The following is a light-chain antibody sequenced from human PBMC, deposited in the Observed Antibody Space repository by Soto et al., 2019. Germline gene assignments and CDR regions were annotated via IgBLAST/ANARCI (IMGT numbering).Light chain of an antibody. V-gene: IGKV1-9*01. J-gene: IGKJ4*01. Sequence: IQLTQSPSSLSASVGDRVTITCRASQGIGSHLAWYQQKPGEAPKLLIFAASTLQSAVPSRFSGSGSGTDFTLTISSLQAEDFATYYCQQLRSYPSTFGGGTKVEI. CDR2: AAS. CDR3: QQLRSYPST. CDR1: QGIGSH.